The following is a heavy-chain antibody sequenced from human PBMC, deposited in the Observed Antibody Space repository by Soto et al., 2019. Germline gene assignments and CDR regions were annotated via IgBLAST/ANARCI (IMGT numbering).Heavy chain of an antibody. D-gene: IGHD6-19*01. CDR2: VSGSGDSA. CDR3: AKEWSIGWGRFDS. Sequence: EVQLLESGGGLIQSGGSLRLSCAASAFNFNNYAMSWVRQAPGKGLEWVSAVSGSGDSAYYADSVRGRFTISRDNSRNTLFLQMNSLTAHDTAIYYCAKEWSIGWGRFDSWGQGSLVTVSS. CDR1: AFNFNNYA. J-gene: IGHJ4*02. V-gene: IGHV3-23*01.